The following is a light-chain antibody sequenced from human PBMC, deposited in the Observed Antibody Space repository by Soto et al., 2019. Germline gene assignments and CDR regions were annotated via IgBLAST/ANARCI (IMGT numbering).Light chain of an antibody. Sequence: DIQMTQSPSSLSASVGDRVTITCRASQSITTYLNWYRQKPGKAPKLLIYAASSLQSGVPSRFSGSGSETEFTLSISSLQPEDFATYFCQQIYSAPLTFGRGTKVQIK. CDR2: AAS. V-gene: IGKV1-39*01. CDR1: QSITTY. J-gene: IGKJ4*01. CDR3: QQIYSAPLT.